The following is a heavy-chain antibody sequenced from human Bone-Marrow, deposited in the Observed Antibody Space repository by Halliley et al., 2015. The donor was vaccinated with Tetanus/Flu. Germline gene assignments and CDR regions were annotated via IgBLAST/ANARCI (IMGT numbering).Heavy chain of an antibody. J-gene: IGHJ6*02. V-gene: IGHV3-7*01. Sequence: EVQLVQSGGGVVQPGRSLRLSCAASGFTFSNYGMHWVRQAPGKGLEWVANIKQDGSEKYYVDSVKGRSTISRDNAKNSLYLQMNSLRAEDTAVYYCAREKTAAVVIDYYYYGMDVWGQGTTVTVSS. CDR1: GFTFSNYG. CDR3: AREKTAAVVIDYYYYGMDV. D-gene: IGHD3-22*01. CDR2: IKQDGSEK.